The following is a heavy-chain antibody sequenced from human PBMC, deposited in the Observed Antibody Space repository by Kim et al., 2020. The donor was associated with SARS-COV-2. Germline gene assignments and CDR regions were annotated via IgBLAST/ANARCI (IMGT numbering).Heavy chain of an antibody. D-gene: IGHD3-16*01. CDR2: IYYTGSA. V-gene: IGHV4-31*03. CDR1: GDSISSGGYY. CDR3: ARNAGGSGGTTD. Sequence: SETLSLTCNVSGDSISSGGYYWTWIRQHPGKDLEWIGYIYYTGSAFYNPSLESRISISVDLSKNHFSLRLTSVTAADTAVYYCARNAGGSGGTTDWGQGTLVTVSS. J-gene: IGHJ4*02.